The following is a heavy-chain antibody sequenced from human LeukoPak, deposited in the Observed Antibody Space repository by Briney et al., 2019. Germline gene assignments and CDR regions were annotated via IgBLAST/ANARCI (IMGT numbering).Heavy chain of an antibody. J-gene: IGHJ4*02. D-gene: IGHD6-13*01. CDR3: AKSPAGSSWPSIDY. CDR1: GFTFSSYA. CDR2: ISGSGGST. Sequence: GESLKISCAASGFTFSSYAMSWVRQTPGKGLECVAPISGSGGSTYYADSVRGRFTVSRDNSKNMLYLQMNSLRVEDTAVYYCAKSPAGSSWPSIDYWGQGTLVAVSS. V-gene: IGHV3-23*01.